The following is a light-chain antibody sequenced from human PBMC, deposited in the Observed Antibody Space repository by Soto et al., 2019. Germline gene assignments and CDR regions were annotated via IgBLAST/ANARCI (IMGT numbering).Light chain of an antibody. CDR1: SSNIGAPYD. CDR3: QSYDSSLSVYV. J-gene: IGLJ1*01. Sequence: QSVLTQPPSVSGAPGQRVTISCTGSSSNIGAPYDVHWYQQLPGTAPKLLINGNSHRPSGVPDRFSGSKSGTSASLAITGLQAEDEADYYCQSYDSSLSVYVFGTRTKLTVL. CDR2: GNS. V-gene: IGLV1-40*01.